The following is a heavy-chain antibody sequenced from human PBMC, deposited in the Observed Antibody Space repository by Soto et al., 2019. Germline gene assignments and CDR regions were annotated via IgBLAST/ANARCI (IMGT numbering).Heavy chain of an antibody. V-gene: IGHV3-30-3*01. CDR2: ISYDGSNK. J-gene: IGHJ4*02. Sequence: QVQLVESGGGVVQPGRSLRLSCAASGFTFSSYAMHWVRQAPGKGLEWVAVISYDGSNKYYADSVKGRFTISRDNSKNTLYLQMNSLRAEDTAVYYCAREISGWDSYYFDYWGQGTLVTVSS. CDR1: GFTFSSYA. D-gene: IGHD6-19*01. CDR3: AREISGWDSYYFDY.